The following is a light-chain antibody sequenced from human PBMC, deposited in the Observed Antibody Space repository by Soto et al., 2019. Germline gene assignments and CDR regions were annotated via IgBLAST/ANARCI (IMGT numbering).Light chain of an antibody. CDR2: KAS. J-gene: IGKJ4*01. CDR3: QPYNIYPLI. Sequence: IQLTQSPSSLSASVGDRVTITCRASQGISSWLAWYQQKPGKAPKLLIYKASSLESGVPSRFSGSGSRTEFTLTISSLQPDDFATYYCQPYNIYPLIFGGGTQVEIK. V-gene: IGKV1-5*03. CDR1: QGISSW.